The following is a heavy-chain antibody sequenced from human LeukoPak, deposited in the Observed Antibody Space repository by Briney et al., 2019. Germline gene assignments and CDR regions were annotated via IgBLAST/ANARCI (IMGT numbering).Heavy chain of an antibody. Sequence: GASVKVSCKASGYTFTSYYMHWVRQAPGQGLEWMGWISTYNGNTNYAQKLQGRVTMTTDTSTSTAYMELRSLRSDDTAVYYCTVNADRLENGYWGQGTLVTVSS. D-gene: IGHD6-19*01. V-gene: IGHV1-18*04. CDR2: ISTYNGNT. CDR1: GYTFTSYY. CDR3: TVNADRLENGY. J-gene: IGHJ4*02.